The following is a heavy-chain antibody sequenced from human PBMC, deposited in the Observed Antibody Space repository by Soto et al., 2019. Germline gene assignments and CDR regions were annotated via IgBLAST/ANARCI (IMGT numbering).Heavy chain of an antibody. Sequence: QVQLQESGPGLVKPSETLSLTCTVSSGSVSSGSYYWSWIRQPPGKGLEWIGCIYYSGSTNYNPSLKRRGTISVDTSKNQFSLKLSSVTAADTAVYYCARDWVNSSGWYSDAFDIWGQGTMVTVSS. CDR3: ARDWVNSSGWYSDAFDI. J-gene: IGHJ3*02. CDR1: SGSVSSGSYY. V-gene: IGHV4-61*01. D-gene: IGHD6-19*01. CDR2: IYYSGST.